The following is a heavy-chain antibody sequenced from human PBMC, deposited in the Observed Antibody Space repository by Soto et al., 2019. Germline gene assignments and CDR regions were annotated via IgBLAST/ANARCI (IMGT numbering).Heavy chain of an antibody. CDR1: GGTFSSYA. J-gene: IGHJ6*02. Sequence: QVQLVQSGAEVKKPGSSVKVSCKASGGTFSSYAISWVRQAPGQGLEWMGGIIPIFGTANYAQKFQGRVTITADDSTSRAYMELSSLRSEDTAVYYCGREGRKGGIAATHYGMDVWGQGTTVTVSS. CDR2: IIPIFGTA. V-gene: IGHV1-69*12. CDR3: GREGRKGGIAATHYGMDV. D-gene: IGHD6-13*01.